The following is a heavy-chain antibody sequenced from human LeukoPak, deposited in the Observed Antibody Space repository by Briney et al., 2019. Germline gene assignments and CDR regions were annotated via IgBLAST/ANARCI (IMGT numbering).Heavy chain of an antibody. Sequence: PGESLRLSCAASGFTFSDYYMSWIRQAPGKGLEWVSYISSSGSTIYYADSVKGRFTISRDNAKNSLYLQMNSLRAEDTAVYYCARDRHIAAAGTFDYWGQGTLVTVSS. J-gene: IGHJ4*02. CDR1: GFTFSDYY. CDR2: ISSSGSTI. V-gene: IGHV3-11*01. D-gene: IGHD6-13*01. CDR3: ARDRHIAAAGTFDY.